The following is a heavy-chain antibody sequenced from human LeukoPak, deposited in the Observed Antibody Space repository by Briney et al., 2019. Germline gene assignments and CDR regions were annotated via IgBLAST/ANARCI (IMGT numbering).Heavy chain of an antibody. Sequence: SETLSLTCTVSGDSISSGSYYWSWIRQPAGKGLEWIGRIYTSGSTNYNPSLKSRVTISVDTSKNQFSLKLSSVTAADTAVYYCARAGIAAAGTSYYFDYWGQGTLVTVSS. CDR3: ARAGIAAAGTSYYFDY. D-gene: IGHD6-13*01. J-gene: IGHJ4*02. CDR2: IYTSGST. V-gene: IGHV4-61*02. CDR1: GDSISSGSYY.